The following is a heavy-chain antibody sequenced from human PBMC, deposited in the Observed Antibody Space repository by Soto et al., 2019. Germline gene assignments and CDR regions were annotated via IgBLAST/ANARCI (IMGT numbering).Heavy chain of an antibody. CDR2: IYYSGST. D-gene: IGHD4-17*01. V-gene: IGHV4-30-4*01. CDR1: GGSISSGDYY. J-gene: IGHJ1*01. Sequence: SETLSLTCTVSGGSISSGDYYWSWIRQPPGKGLEWIGYIYYSGSTYYNPSLKSLVTISVDTSKNQFSLKLSSVTAADTAVYYCASYGDSPEYFQHWGQGTLVTVSS. CDR3: ASYGDSPEYFQH.